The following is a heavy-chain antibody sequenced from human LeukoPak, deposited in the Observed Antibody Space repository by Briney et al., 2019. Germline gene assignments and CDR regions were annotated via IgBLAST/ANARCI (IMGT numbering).Heavy chain of an antibody. CDR3: AKGYLFV. CDR1: GFTFSSYG. CDR2: ISYGGSNK. J-gene: IGHJ4*02. V-gene: IGHV3-30*18. Sequence: PGGSLRLSCAASGFTFSSYGMHWVRQAPGKGLEWVAVISYGGSNKYYADSVKGRFTISRDNSKNTLYLQMNSLRAEDTAVYYCAKGYLFVWGQGTLVTVSS. D-gene: IGHD3-10*02.